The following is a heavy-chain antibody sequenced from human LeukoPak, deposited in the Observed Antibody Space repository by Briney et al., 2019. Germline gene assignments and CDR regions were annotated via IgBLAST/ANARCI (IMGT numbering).Heavy chain of an antibody. D-gene: IGHD2-15*01. CDR3: ARTTEGYCRGRSCYSYYYYMDV. V-gene: IGHV4-59*01. Sequence: PSETLSLTCTVSGGSMKNYYWSWIRQPPGKGLEWIGYIHYSGSTNYNPSLKSRVTISVDTSKNQFSLKLSSVTAADTAVYYCARTTEGYCRGRSCYSYYYYMDVWGKGTTVTVSS. CDR2: IHYSGST. CDR1: GGSMKNYY. J-gene: IGHJ6*03.